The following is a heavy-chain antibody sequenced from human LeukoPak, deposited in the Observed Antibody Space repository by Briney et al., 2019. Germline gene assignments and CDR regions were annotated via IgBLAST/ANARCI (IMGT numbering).Heavy chain of an antibody. J-gene: IGHJ4*02. D-gene: IGHD3-22*01. CDR2: IYYSGST. CDR3: ARLPYYYDSSGSKIFDY. Sequence: PSETLSLTCTVSSGSISSSSYYWGWIRQPPGKGLEWIGSIYYSGSTYYNPSLKSRVTISVDTSKNQFSLKLSSVTAADTAVYYCARLPYYYDSSGSKIFDYWGQGTLVAVSS. CDR1: SGSISSSSYY. V-gene: IGHV4-39*01.